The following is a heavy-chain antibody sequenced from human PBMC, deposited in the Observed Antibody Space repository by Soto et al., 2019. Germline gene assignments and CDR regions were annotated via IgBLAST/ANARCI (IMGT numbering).Heavy chain of an antibody. CDR1: GFTFSSYA. V-gene: IGHV3-23*01. J-gene: IGHJ5*02. CDR2: ISGSGGST. D-gene: IGHD2-15*01. Sequence: PGGSLRLSCAASGFTFSSYAMSWVRQAPGKGLEWVSAISGSGGSTYYADSVKGRFTTSRDNSKNTLYLQMNSLGAEDTAVYYCAKFIRGGGSGLVPPNWFDPWGQGTLVTVSS. CDR3: AKFIRGGGSGLVPPNWFDP.